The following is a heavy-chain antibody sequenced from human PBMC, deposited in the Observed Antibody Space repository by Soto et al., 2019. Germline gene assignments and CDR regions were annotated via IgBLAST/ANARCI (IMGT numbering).Heavy chain of an antibody. V-gene: IGHV4-39*01. CDR1: GDSISSNNYY. J-gene: IGHJ4*02. D-gene: IGHD3-10*01. CDR2: PNHRRNT. Sequence: QLQLQESGPGLVKPSETLSLTCTVSGDSISSNNYYWGWIRQPPGKGLEWIGSPNHRRNTYHNPSLRGRVTISVDTSRNQVSLNLRSVTAADTAVYYCARHRGQTGPNYWGQGTLVTVSS. CDR3: ARHRGQTGPNY.